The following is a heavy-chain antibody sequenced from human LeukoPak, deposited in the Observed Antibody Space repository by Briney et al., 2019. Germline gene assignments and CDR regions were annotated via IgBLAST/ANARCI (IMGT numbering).Heavy chain of an antibody. CDR3: ARAYYYDSSGPGFYYYYYMDV. D-gene: IGHD3-22*01. CDR1: GGSISSYY. Sequence: SETLSLTCTVSGGSISSYYWSWLRQPPGKGLEWIGYIYYSGSTNYNPSLKSRVTISVDTSKNQFSLKLSSVTAADTAVYYCARAYYYDSSGPGFYYYYYMDVWGKGTTVTISS. J-gene: IGHJ6*03. V-gene: IGHV4-59*01. CDR2: IYYSGST.